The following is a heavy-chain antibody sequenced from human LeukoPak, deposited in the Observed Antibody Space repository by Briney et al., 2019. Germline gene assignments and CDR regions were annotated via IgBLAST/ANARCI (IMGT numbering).Heavy chain of an antibody. Sequence: GSLRLSCTASGFTFSSYGMCWVRQPPGKGLEWIGSIYYSGNTKYNPSLKSRVTISVDTSKNMFSLKLTSVTAADTAVYYCARSDYYYDSSGHYVVDASDIWGQGTMVTVSS. CDR2: IYYSGNT. CDR3: ARSDYYYDSSGHYVVDASDI. D-gene: IGHD3-22*01. J-gene: IGHJ3*02. V-gene: IGHV4-39*01. CDR1: GFTFSSYG.